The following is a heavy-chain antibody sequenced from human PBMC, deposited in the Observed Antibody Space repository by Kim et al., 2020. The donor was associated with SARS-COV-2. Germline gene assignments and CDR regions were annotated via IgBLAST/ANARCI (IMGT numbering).Heavy chain of an antibody. V-gene: IGHV3-30*04. J-gene: IGHJ4*02. CDR2: ISYDGSNK. Sequence: GGSLRLSCAASGFTFSSYAMHWVRQAPGKGLEWVAVISYDGSNKYYADSVKGRFTISRDNSKNTLYLQMNSLRAEDTAVYYCARDFKPGIAAAGPLAWSDYFDYWGQGTLVTVSS. CDR3: ARDFKPGIAAAGPLAWSDYFDY. CDR1: GFTFSSYA. D-gene: IGHD6-13*01.